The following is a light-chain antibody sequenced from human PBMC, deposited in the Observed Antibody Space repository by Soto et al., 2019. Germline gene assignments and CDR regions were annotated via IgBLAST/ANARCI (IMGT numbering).Light chain of an antibody. CDR3: QQYASSPPS. CDR1: QSVSSNY. J-gene: IGKJ5*01. V-gene: IGKV3-20*01. Sequence: IVLTQSPGTLSLSPGEGATLSCRASQSVSSNYLAWYHQKPGEAHKLLIYGASTRATGIPDRISGSGSGTDFTLTISRLEPEDLAVYYCQQYASSPPSFGQGTRLEI. CDR2: GAS.